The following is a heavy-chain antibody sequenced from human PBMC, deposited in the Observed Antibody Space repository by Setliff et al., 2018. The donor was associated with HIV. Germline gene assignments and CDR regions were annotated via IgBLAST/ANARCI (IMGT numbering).Heavy chain of an antibody. V-gene: IGHV1-8*03. D-gene: IGHD3-16*01. CDR1: GYTFTSYD. CDR2: MKPNSGNT. CDR3: ARDRYYDYVWGSLLGYYYGMDV. J-gene: IGHJ6*02. Sequence: ASVKVSCKASGYTFTSYDINWVRQATGQGLEWMGWMKPNSGNTGYAQKFQGRVTITRNTSISTAYMELSSLRSEDTAVYYCARDRYYDYVWGSLLGYYYGMDVWGQGTTVTVSS.